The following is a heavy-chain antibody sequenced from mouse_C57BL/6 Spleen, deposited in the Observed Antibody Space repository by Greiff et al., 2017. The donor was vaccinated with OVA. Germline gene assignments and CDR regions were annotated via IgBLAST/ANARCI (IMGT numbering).Heavy chain of an antibody. CDR3: ARRGVYYFDY. V-gene: IGHV1-26*01. Sequence: EVQLQQSGPELVKPGASVKISCKASGYTFTDYYMNWVKQSHGKSLEWIGDINPNNGGTSYNQKFKGKATLTVDKSSSTAYMELRSLTSEDSAVYYCARRGVYYFDYWGQGTTLTVSS. CDR1: GYTFTDYY. J-gene: IGHJ2*01. CDR2: INPNNGGT.